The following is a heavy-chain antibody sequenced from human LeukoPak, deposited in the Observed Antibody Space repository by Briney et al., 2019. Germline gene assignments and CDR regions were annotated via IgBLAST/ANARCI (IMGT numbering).Heavy chain of an antibody. CDR1: GFTFSTYW. CDR2: IKQDGSDK. J-gene: IGHJ4*02. D-gene: IGHD6-13*01. CDR3: ARGIAAAGRYDY. V-gene: IGHV3-7*03. Sequence: PGGSLRLSCAASGFTFSTYWMSWVRQAPGKGLEWVANIKQDGSDKYYVDSVKGRFTISRDNSKNTLWLQMNSLRAEDTAVYYCARGIAAAGRYDYWGQGTLVTVSS.